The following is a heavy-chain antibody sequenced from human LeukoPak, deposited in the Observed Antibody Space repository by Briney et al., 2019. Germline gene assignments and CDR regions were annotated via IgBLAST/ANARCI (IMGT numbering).Heavy chain of an antibody. CDR1: GGSIRSDSYY. J-gene: IGHJ4*02. CDR2: ISDRGRT. CDR3: ARLYRHGGSSPGATYYFDY. Sequence: PSETLSLTCTVSGGSIRSDSYYWGWIRQPPGKGLEWIGDISDRGRTYNNPSLKSRVTISVDTSRNQFFLKMSSVTAADTAVYYCARLYRHGGSSPGATYYFDYWGQGTLVTVSS. D-gene: IGHD1-26*01. V-gene: IGHV4-39*01.